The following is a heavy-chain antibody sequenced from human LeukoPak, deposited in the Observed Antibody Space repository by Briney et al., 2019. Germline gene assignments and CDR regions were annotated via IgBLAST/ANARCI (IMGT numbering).Heavy chain of an antibody. CDR1: GFTFDDYA. J-gene: IGHJ4*02. V-gene: IGHV3-9*01. CDR2: ISWNSGSI. CDR3: AQDIAAGGGGGFDY. Sequence: GGSLRLSFAASGFTFDDYAMHWVRQAPGKGLEWVSGISWNSGSIGYADYVKGRFTISGDNAKNSLYLQMNSLRAEDTALYYLAQDIAAGGGGGFDYWGQGTLVTVSS. D-gene: IGHD3-16*01.